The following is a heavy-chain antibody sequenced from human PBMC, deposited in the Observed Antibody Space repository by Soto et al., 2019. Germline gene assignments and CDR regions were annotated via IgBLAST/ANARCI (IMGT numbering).Heavy chain of an antibody. J-gene: IGHJ5*02. CDR3: EVVVVPAAMTHDRNWFDP. Sequence: SETLSLTCTVSGGSISSSSYYWGWIRQPPGKGLEWIGSIYYSGSTYYNPSLKSRVTISVDTSKNQFSLKLSSVTAADTAVYYCEVVVVPAAMTHDRNWFDPWGQGTLVTVSS. D-gene: IGHD2-2*01. CDR1: GGSISSSSYY. V-gene: IGHV4-39*01. CDR2: IYYSGST.